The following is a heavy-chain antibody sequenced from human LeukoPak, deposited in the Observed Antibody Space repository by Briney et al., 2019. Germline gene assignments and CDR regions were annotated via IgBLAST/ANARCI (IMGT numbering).Heavy chain of an antibody. CDR2: INPNSGGT. CDR1: GYTFIDVY. V-gene: IGHV1-2*02. D-gene: IGHD2-15*01. J-gene: IGHJ4*02. Sequence: GASVKVSCKASGYTFIDVYIHWVRQAPGQGLEWMGWINPNSGGTNYAQRFQGRVTMTRDTSISTAYMDLSRLRSDDTAVYYCARGRPGGYFDYWGREPWSPSPQ. CDR3: ARGRPGGYFDY.